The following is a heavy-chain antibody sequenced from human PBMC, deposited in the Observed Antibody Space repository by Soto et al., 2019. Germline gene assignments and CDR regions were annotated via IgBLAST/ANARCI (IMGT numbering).Heavy chain of an antibody. Sequence: QVQLQESAPGLVKPSDTLSLTCAVSGYSMSSSNWWGWIRQPPGKGLEWIGYIYYSGTTYYNPSLKSRVTMSVDTSKNQFSLKLTSVTAVDTAVYYCARREIQGPIDYWGQGTLVTVSS. CDR1: GYSMSSSNW. CDR2: IYYSGTT. CDR3: ARREIQGPIDY. J-gene: IGHJ4*02. V-gene: IGHV4-28*01. D-gene: IGHD1-26*01.